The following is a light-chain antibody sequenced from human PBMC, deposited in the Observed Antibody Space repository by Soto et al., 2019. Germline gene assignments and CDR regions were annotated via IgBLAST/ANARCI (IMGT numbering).Light chain of an antibody. V-gene: IGKV1-33*01. CDR1: QDITND. CDR3: QHYDNVPLT. CDR2: EGS. Sequence: DIQMTQSPSSLSASVGDRVTITCQASQDITNDLNWYQQKPGKAPKVLIYEGSNLETGVPSRFSGSGSGTDFTFTISSLQPEDIATYFCQHYDNVPLTFGGGTKVEIK. J-gene: IGKJ4*01.